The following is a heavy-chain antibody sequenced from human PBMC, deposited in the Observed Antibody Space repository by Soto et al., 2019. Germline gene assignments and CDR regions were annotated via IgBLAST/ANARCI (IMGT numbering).Heavy chain of an antibody. CDR3: ARGPIYSSGWYRKPIYFDY. J-gene: IGHJ4*02. Sequence: AGVSLRLSCAASGFTFSDYGMHWVRQAPGKGLEWVAGIWYDGRNKYYADSVKGRFTISRDNSKNSVYLQMNSLRADDTAVYYCARGPIYSSGWYRKPIYFDYWGQGTLVTVSS. V-gene: IGHV3-33*01. CDR1: GFTFSDYG. CDR2: IWYDGRNK. D-gene: IGHD6-19*01.